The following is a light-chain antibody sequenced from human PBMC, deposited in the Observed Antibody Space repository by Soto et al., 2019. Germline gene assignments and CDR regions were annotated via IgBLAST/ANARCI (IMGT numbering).Light chain of an antibody. V-gene: IGLV2-23*01. J-gene: IGLJ3*02. CDR1: SSDVGSYNL. CDR2: EGI. CDR3: CSYAGSSTPWV. Sequence: QSVLTQPASVSGSPGQSITISCTGTSSDVGSYNLVSWYQQHPGKGPKLIIYEGIKRPSGISNRFSGSRSGNTASLTISGLQADDEADYYCCSYAGSSTPWVFGGGTQLTVL.